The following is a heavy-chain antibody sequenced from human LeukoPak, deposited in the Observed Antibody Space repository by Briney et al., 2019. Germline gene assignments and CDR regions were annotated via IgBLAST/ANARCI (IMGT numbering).Heavy chain of an antibody. V-gene: IGHV4-59*12. J-gene: IGHJ6*02. CDR3: ARRPYSSSWYPYCGMDV. CDR1: GGSISSYY. Sequence: SETLSLTCTVSGGSISSYYWSWIRQPPGKGLEWIGYIYYSGSTNYNPSLKSRVTISVDTSKNQFSLKLSSVTAADTAVYYCARRPYSSSWYPYCGMDVWGQGTTVTVSS. CDR2: IYYSGST. D-gene: IGHD6-13*01.